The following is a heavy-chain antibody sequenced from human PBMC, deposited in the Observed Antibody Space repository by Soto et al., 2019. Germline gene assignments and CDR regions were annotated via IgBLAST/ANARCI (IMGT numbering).Heavy chain of an antibody. CDR1: GYTFTSYG. Sequence: GASVKVSCKASGYTFTSYGISWVRQAPGQGLEWMGWISAYNGSTNYAQKLQGRVTMTTDTSTSTAYMELRSLRSDDTAVYYCARDWEMTTIGGGDAFDIWGQGTMVTVSS. J-gene: IGHJ3*02. D-gene: IGHD3-16*01. CDR3: ARDWEMTTIGGGDAFDI. CDR2: ISAYNGST. V-gene: IGHV1-18*01.